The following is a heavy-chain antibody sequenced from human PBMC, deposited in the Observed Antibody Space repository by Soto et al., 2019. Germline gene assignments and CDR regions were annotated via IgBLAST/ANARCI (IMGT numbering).Heavy chain of an antibody. D-gene: IGHD6-19*01. J-gene: IGHJ2*01. Sequence: QLQLQESGPGLVKPSETLSLTCTVSGGSISSSSYYWGWIRQPPGKGLEWIGSIYYSGSTYYNPSLKSRVTISVDTSKNQFSLKLSSVTAADTAVYYCARQEGSGWVLDVRGWYFDLWGRGTLVTVSS. CDR3: ARQEGSGWVLDVRGWYFDL. CDR1: GGSISSSSYY. CDR2: IYYSGST. V-gene: IGHV4-39*01.